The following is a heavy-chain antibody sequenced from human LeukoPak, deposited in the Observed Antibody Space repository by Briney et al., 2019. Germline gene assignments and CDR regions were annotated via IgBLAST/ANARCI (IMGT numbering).Heavy chain of an antibody. D-gene: IGHD2-15*01. V-gene: IGHV4-38-2*02. J-gene: IGHJ5*02. Sequence: SETLSLTCIVSGYSISSDYCWRWIRQAPGKGLEWIGSISHRGSPYYNPSLQSRVTMSADTPNNQFSLRLSSVTAADTAVYYCARDGGFYYTASPNSWFDPWGQGILVTVSS. CDR3: ARDGGFYYTASPNSWFDP. CDR2: ISHRGSP. CDR1: GYSISSDYC.